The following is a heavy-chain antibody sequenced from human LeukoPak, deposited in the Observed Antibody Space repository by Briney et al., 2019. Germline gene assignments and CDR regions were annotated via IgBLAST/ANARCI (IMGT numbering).Heavy chain of an antibody. CDR2: IYGGGTT. D-gene: IGHD1-26*01. V-gene: IGHV3-53*01. J-gene: IGHJ4*02. CDR1: GFTVSSNF. CDR3: ARVEGAAYYFDY. Sequence: PGGSLRLSCAASGFTVSSNFMSWVRQAPGKGLEWVSVIYGGGTTYYADSVKGRFTISRDNSKNTLYLQMNSLRAEDTAVYYCARVEGAAYYFDYWGQGTLVTVSS.